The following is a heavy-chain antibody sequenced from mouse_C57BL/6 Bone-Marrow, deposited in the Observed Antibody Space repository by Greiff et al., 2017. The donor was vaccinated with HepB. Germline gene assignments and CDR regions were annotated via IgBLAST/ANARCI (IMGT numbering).Heavy chain of an antibody. CDR2: ISDGGSYT. CDR3: ARVRYIDAMDY. J-gene: IGHJ4*01. V-gene: IGHV5-4*03. D-gene: IGHD1-3*01. Sequence: EVKVVESGGGLVKPGGSLKLSCAASGFTFSSYAMSWVRQTPEKRLEWVATISDGGSYTYYPDNVKGRFTISRDNAKNNLYLQMSHLKSEDTAMYYCARVRYIDAMDYWGQGTSVTVSS. CDR1: GFTFSSYA.